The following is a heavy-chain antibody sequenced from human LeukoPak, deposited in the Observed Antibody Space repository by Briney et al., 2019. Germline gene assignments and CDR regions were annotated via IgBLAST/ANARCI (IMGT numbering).Heavy chain of an antibody. V-gene: IGHV4-34*01. CDR2: INHSGGT. CDR3: GGSNY. CDR1: GGSFSGYY. J-gene: IGHJ4*02. Sequence: TSETLSLTCAVYGGSFSGYYWSWIRQPPGKGLEWIGEINHSGGTNYNPSLKSRVTISVDTSKNQFSLKLSSVTAADTAVYYCGGSNYWGQGTLVTVSS.